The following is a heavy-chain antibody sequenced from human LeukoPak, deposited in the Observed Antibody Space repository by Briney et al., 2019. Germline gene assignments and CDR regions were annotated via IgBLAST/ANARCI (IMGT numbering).Heavy chain of an antibody. V-gene: IGHV4-39*02. CDR2: MHYSGST. CDR1: GGSISSGSHY. CDR3: AILGYCSSTSCYVDQ. D-gene: IGHD2-2*01. Sequence: SETLSLTCTVSGGSISSGSHYWGWLRQPPGQGLEGIQSMHYSGSTYYNPSHKSLVTISIHTSKNHFSLKLRFVTAADPAVYYCAILGYCSSTSCYVDQWGQGTLVTVSS. J-gene: IGHJ4*02.